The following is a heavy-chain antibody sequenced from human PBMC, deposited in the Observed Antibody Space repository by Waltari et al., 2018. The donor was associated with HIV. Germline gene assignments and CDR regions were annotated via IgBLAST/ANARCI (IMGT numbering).Heavy chain of an antibody. CDR3: ARVNYGDYGDYYYGMDV. Sequence: QVQLVQSGAEVKKPGSSVQVSCKASGGTFSSSAISWVRPAPGQGLEWMGGIIPIIGTANYAQKFQGRGTITADESTSTAYMELSSLRSEDTAVYYCARVNYGDYGDYYYGMDVWGQGTTVTVSS. D-gene: IGHD4-17*01. V-gene: IGHV1-69*01. CDR2: IIPIIGTA. CDR1: GGTFSSSA. J-gene: IGHJ6*02.